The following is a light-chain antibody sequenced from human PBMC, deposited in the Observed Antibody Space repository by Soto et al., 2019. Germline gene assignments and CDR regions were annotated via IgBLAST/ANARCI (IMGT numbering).Light chain of an antibody. CDR3: QHYDNFPVT. CDR1: QDISHY. Sequence: DIEMTQSPSSLSASVGDRVTITCQESQDISHYLNWYRQRAGKAPQLLIHEASTLQSGVSSRFSGTGSGTDFTFSISSLQTEDVGTYYCQHYDNFPVTFGGGTKVEIK. J-gene: IGKJ4*01. V-gene: IGKV1-33*01. CDR2: EAS.